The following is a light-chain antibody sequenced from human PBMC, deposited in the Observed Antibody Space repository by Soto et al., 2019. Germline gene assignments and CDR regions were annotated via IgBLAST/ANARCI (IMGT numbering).Light chain of an antibody. Sequence: EIVLTQSPGTLSLSPGERASLSCRASQSVQSSHLAGYQHKPGQAPRLLIYGSFTRATGIPDRFTASGSGTDFTLTISRLEPEDFAVYYGQQYDRFPQTFGQGTKVEIK. CDR3: QQYDRFPQT. CDR1: QSVQSSH. J-gene: IGKJ1*01. V-gene: IGKV3-20*01. CDR2: GSF.